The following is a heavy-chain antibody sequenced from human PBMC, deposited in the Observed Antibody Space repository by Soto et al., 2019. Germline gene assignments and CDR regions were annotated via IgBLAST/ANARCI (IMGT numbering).Heavy chain of an antibody. CDR3: ARVPYYYDSSGYYLDY. CDR1: GYSFTSYW. V-gene: IGHV5-51*01. J-gene: IGHJ4*02. D-gene: IGHD3-22*01. CDR2: IYPGDSDT. Sequence: GESLKISCKGSGYSFTSYWISWVRQMPGKGLEWMGIIYPGDSDTRYSPSFQGQVTISADKSISTAYLQWSSLKASDTAMYYCARVPYYYDSSGYYLDYWGQGTLVTVSS.